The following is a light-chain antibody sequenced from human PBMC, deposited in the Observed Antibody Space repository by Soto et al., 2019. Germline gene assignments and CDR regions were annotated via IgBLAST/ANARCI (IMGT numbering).Light chain of an antibody. V-gene: IGKV3-11*01. CDR3: QQRSNWIT. J-gene: IGKJ5*01. CDR2: DAS. CDR1: QSVSRY. Sequence: EIVLTQSPGTLSLSPGERATLSCRASQSVSRYLAWYQQKPGQAPRLVIYDASYRATGIPARLSGSGSGTDFTLTISSLEPEDFAVYYCQQRSNWITFGQGTRLEIK.